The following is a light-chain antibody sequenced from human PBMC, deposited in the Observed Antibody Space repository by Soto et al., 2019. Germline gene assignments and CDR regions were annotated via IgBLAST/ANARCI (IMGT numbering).Light chain of an antibody. CDR1: QSVSSNY. J-gene: IGKJ1*01. V-gene: IGKV3-20*01. Sequence: EIVLTQSPGTLSLSPGERATLSCRASQSVSSNYLAWYQQKPGQAPRLLIYGASSTATGIPDRFSGSGSGRDFTLTISRLEPEDVAVYYCQQYGSSPVTFGQGTKVEIK. CDR3: QQYGSSPVT. CDR2: GAS.